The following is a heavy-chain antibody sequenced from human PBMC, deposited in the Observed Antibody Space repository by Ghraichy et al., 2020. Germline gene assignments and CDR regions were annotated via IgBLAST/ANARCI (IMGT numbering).Heavy chain of an antibody. D-gene: IGHD2-2*01. CDR1: GGSISSGGYY. CDR2: IYYSGST. J-gene: IGHJ4*02. V-gene: IGHV4-31*03. CDR3: ARVVPGDYSDY. Sequence: SETLSLTCTVSGGSISSGGYYWSWIRQHPRKGLEWIGYIYYSGSTYYNPSLKSRVTISVDTSKNQFSLKLSSVTAADTAVYYCARVVPGDYSDYWGQGTLVTVSS.